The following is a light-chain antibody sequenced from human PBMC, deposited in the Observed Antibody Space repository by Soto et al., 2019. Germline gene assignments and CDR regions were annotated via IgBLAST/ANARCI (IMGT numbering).Light chain of an antibody. CDR3: QQYNNWPWK. J-gene: IGKJ1*01. Sequence: EIVMTQSPATLSVSPGGRATLSCRASQSISDTLAWYQQKPGQAPRLLIHGASTRATGFPARFSGSGSGTDFTLTISSLQSEDFAVYYCQQYNNWPWKFGQVTKVEIK. CDR2: GAS. V-gene: IGKV3-15*01. CDR1: QSISDT.